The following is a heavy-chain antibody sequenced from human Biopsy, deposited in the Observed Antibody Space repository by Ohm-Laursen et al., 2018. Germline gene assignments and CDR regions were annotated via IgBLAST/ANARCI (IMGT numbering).Heavy chain of an antibody. CDR3: ARALDYYDPYYYYAMDV. V-gene: IGHV4-34*01. J-gene: IGHJ6*02. CDR2: INHRGST. Sequence: TLSLTWAVYGGSFSGYYWSWIRQPPGKGLEWIGEINHRGSTNYNPSLKSRVTISVDTSKNQFSLKLRSVSAADTAVYFCARALDYYDPYYYYAMDVWGQGTSVTVSS. CDR1: GGSFSGYY. D-gene: IGHD3-16*01.